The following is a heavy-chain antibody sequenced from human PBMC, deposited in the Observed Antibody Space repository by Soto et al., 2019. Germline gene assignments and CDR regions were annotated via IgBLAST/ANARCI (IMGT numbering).Heavy chain of an antibody. V-gene: IGHV4-31*03. CDR1: GGSISSSSYY. D-gene: IGHD2-15*01. CDR2: IYYSGST. CDR3: ARDKGWSGAFDI. Sequence: SETLSLTFTVSGGSISSSSYYGGWIRQPPGKGLEWIGYIYYSGSTYYNPSLKSRVTISVDTSKNQFSLKLRSVTAADMAVCYCARDKGWSGAFDIWGQGTMVTVSS. J-gene: IGHJ3*02.